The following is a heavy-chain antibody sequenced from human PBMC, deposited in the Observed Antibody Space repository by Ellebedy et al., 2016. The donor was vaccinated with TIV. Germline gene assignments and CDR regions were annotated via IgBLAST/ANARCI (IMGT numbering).Heavy chain of an antibody. CDR1: GFTFHDYA. V-gene: IGHV3-43D*03. CDR2: IGWDGGGT. Sequence: GGSLRLSCAASGFTFHDYAMHWVRQVPGKGLEWVSLIGWDGGGTYYTDSVNGRFSISRDNNKNFLYLEMNSLNPEDTALYYCAKQHSSGFTSGWFHDAFDIWGQGTMVSVSS. J-gene: IGHJ3*02. D-gene: IGHD6-19*01. CDR3: AKQHSSGFTSGWFHDAFDI.